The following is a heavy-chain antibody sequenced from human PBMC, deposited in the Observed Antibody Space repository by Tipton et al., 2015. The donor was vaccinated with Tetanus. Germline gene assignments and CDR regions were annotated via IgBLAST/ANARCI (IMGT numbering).Heavy chain of an antibody. D-gene: IGHD2-15*01. CDR1: GFRFSYSG. CDR2: IAFDGKNE. Sequence: SLRLSCAASGFRFSYSGMHWVRQAPGKGLEWVAVIAFDGKNERYADSVKGRFIISRDNSKKTLYLQMNSLRPEETAVYYCAKEFQRARIRFFYSWGQGPLLPASS. CDR3: AKEFQRARIRFFYS. V-gene: IGHV3-30*18. J-gene: IGHJ4*02.